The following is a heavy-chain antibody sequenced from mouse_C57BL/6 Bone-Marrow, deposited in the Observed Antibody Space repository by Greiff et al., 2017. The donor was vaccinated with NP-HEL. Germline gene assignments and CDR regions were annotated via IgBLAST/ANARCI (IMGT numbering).Heavy chain of an antibody. V-gene: IGHV10-1*01. CDR1: GFSFNTYA. D-gene: IGHD1-1*01. CDR2: IRSKSNNYAT. J-gene: IGHJ1*03. Sequence: EVKLQESGGGLVQPKGSLKLSCAASGFSFNTYAMNWVRQAPGKGLEWVARIRSKSNNYATYYADSVKDRFTISRDDSESMLYLQMNNLKTEDTAMYYCVRHGSSYRYWYFDVWGTGTTVTVSS. CDR3: VRHGSSYRYWYFDV.